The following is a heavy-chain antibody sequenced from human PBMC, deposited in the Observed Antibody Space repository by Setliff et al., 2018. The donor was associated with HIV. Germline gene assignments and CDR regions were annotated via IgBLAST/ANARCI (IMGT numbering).Heavy chain of an antibody. Sequence: GGSLRLSCATSRFSFSTFWLHWVRQAPGKGLVWVSRINTDGSITSYADSVKGRFTISRDNAKKTLYLQMNSLRVEDTAVYYCARLLDYWGQGTLVTVSS. CDR1: RFSFSTFW. V-gene: IGHV3-74*01. CDR2: INTDGSIT. CDR3: ARLLDY. J-gene: IGHJ4*02.